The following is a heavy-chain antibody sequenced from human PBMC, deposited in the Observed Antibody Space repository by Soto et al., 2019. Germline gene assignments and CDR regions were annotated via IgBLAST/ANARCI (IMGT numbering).Heavy chain of an antibody. J-gene: IGHJ5*02. CDR3: ARAVRGVGVVNFFGWFDP. CDR1: GGTFSSYA. CDR2: IIPIYGTG. V-gene: IGHV1-69*01. D-gene: IGHD3-3*01. Sequence: QVQLVQSGAEVKKSGSSVKVSCKASGGTFSSYAISWVRQAPGQGLEWMGGIIPIYGTGSYAQEFQGRVTITADESMSTAYMDLSSLRSEDTAVYYCARAVRGVGVVNFFGWFDPWGQGTLVTVSS.